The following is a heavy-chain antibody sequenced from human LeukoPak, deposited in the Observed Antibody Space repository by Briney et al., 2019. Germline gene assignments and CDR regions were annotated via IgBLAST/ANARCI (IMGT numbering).Heavy chain of an antibody. CDR3: ARVTTVVTNDDFDI. D-gene: IGHD4-23*01. Sequence: SETLSLTCAVYGGSFSGYYWSWIRPPPGKGLEWIGEINHSGSTNYNPSLKSRVTISVDTSKNQFSLKLSSVTAADTAVYYCARVTTVVTNDDFDIWGQGTMVAVSS. CDR2: INHSGST. V-gene: IGHV4-34*01. J-gene: IGHJ3*02. CDR1: GGSFSGYY.